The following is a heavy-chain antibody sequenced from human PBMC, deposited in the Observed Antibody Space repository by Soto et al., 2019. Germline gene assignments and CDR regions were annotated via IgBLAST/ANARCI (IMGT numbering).Heavy chain of an antibody. J-gene: IGHJ6*03. CDR2: IIPILGIA. V-gene: IGHV1-69*02. D-gene: IGHD3-10*01. CDR1: GGTFSSYT. Sequence: GASVKVSCKASGGTFSSYTISWVRQAPGQGLEWMGRIIPILGIANYAQKFQGRVTINADKSTSTAYMELSSLRSEDTAVYYCARAYYYGSGTYYYYYMDVWGKGTTVTVSS. CDR3: ARAYYYGSGTYYYYYMDV.